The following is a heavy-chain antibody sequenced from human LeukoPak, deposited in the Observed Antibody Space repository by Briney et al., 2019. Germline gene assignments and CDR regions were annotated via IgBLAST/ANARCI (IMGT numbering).Heavy chain of an antibody. CDR3: ATSDEYYYDSSGYLGI. V-gene: IGHV1-69*06. D-gene: IGHD3-22*01. CDR2: IIPIFGTA. Sequence: ASVKVSCKASGGTFSSYAISWVRQAPGQGLEWMGGIIPIFGTANYAQKFQGRVTITADKSTSTAYMELSSLRSEDTAVYYCATSDEYYYDSSGYLGIWGQGTMVTVSS. J-gene: IGHJ3*02. CDR1: GGTFSSYA.